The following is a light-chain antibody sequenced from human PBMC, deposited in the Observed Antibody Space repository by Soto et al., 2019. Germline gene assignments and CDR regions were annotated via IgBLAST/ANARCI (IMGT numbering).Light chain of an antibody. CDR2: GVN. V-gene: IGLV2-14*01. J-gene: IGLJ3*02. Sequence: QSALTQPASVSGSPGQSITVSCTGSSSDFGDDPDVSLYQQQPGKGPNLLIYGVNSRPSGISNRFSGSKSCNTASLTISGLPVEDAAEYFCGSFTTSRIWVFGGGTQVTGL. CDR1: SSDFGDDPD. CDR3: GSFTTSRIWV.